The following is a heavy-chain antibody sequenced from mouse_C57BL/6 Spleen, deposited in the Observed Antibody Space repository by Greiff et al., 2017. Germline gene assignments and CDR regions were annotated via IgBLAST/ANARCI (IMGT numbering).Heavy chain of an antibody. J-gene: IGHJ2*01. Sequence: ESGPGLVKPSQSLSLTCSVTGYSITSGYYWNWVRQLPGNKLEWMGYISYDGSNNYNPSLKNRISITRDTSKNQFCLKLNSVTTEDTATYYCARECLYYGNEGDGWGQGTTLTVSS. CDR3: ARECLYYGNEGDG. V-gene: IGHV3-6*01. CDR2: ISYDGSN. CDR1: GYSITSGYY. D-gene: IGHD2-1*01.